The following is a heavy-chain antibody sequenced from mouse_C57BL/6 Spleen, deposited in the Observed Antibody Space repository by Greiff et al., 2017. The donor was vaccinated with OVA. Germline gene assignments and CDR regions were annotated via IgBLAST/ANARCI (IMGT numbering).Heavy chain of an antibody. Sequence: QVHVKQPGTELVKPGASVKLSCKASGYTFTSYWMHWVKQRPGQGLEWIGNINPSNGGTNYNEKFKSKATLTVDKSSSTAYMQLSSLTSGDSAVYYCARELRPYFDYWGQGTTLTVSS. CDR1: GYTFTSYW. V-gene: IGHV1-53*01. J-gene: IGHJ2*01. D-gene: IGHD1-1*01. CDR2: INPSNGGT. CDR3: ARELRPYFDY.